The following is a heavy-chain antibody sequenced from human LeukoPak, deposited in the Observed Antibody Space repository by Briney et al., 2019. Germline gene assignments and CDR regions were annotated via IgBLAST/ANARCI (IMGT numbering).Heavy chain of an antibody. D-gene: IGHD1-14*01. J-gene: IGHJ4*02. V-gene: IGHV3-66*01. Sequence: PGGSLRLSCAASGFIVSGNHMTWVRLAPGKGLEWVSIVYSVGATYYEDSVKGRFTISRDDSKNIVYLQMNNLRSEDTAVYFCATERPGSRTLDSWGQGTLVTVSS. CDR3: ATERPGSRTLDS. CDR2: VYSVGAT. CDR1: GFIVSGNH.